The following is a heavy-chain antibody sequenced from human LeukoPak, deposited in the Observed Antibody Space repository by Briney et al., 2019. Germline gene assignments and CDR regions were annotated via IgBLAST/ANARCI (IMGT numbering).Heavy chain of an antibody. CDR3: ARYDAADSNDAFDI. CDR1: GYSFISSW. CDR2: IYPGDLDT. Sequence: GESLKISCKASGYSFISSWIGWVRQMPGKGLEWMGIIYPGDLDTRYSPSFQGQVTISADTAISTAYLQWSSPKASDTAMYYCARYDAADSNDAFDIWGQGTMVTVSS. J-gene: IGHJ3*02. V-gene: IGHV5-51*01. D-gene: IGHD1-1*01.